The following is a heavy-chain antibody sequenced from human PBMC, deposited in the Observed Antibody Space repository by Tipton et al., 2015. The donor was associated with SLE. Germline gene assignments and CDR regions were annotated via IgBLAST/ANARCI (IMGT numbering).Heavy chain of an antibody. CDR2: IYYSGST. D-gene: IGHD6-13*01. V-gene: IGHV4-39*01. Sequence: TLSLTCTVSGGSISSSSYYWGWIRQPPGKGLEWIGSIYYSGSTYYNPSLKSRVTISVDTSKNQFSLKLSSVTAADTAVYYCGGHWGAAAVGDYWGQGTLVTVSS. J-gene: IGHJ4*02. CDR3: GGHWGAAAVGDY. CDR1: GGSISSSSYY.